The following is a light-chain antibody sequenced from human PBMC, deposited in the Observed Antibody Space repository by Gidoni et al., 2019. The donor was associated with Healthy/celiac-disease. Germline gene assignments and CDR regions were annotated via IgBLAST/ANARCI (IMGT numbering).Light chain of an antibody. V-gene: IGLV3-1*01. CDR1: KLGYKY. CDR3: QAWDSSTYVV. CDR2: QDS. J-gene: IGLJ2*01. Sequence: SYELTQPPSVSVSPGQTASITCSGDKLGYKYACWYQQTPGQSPVLVIYQDSKRPSGIPERFSGSNSGNTATLTISGTQAMDEADYYCQAWDSSTYVVFGGGTKLTVL.